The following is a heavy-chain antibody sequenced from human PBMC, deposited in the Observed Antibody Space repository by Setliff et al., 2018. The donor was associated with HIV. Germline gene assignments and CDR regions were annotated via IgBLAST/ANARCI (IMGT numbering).Heavy chain of an antibody. CDR2: IYYRGSA. D-gene: IGHD3-10*01. J-gene: IGHJ4*02. Sequence: KPSETLSLTCTVSGGSITTTNYYWGWVRQSPGKGLEWIGVIYYRGSAYYNLSLQSRVTLSVDTSKNSFSLHLTSVTAADTAVYFCARARGPPLPVLDFWGPGTLGTVSS. V-gene: IGHV4-39*07. CDR1: GGSITTTNYY. CDR3: ARARGPPLPVLDF.